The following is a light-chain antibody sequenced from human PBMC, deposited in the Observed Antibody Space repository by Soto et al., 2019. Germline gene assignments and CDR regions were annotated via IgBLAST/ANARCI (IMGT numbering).Light chain of an antibody. V-gene: IGKV1-9*01. CDR1: QAISTY. CDR2: SAS. J-gene: IGKJ1*01. Sequence: DIQLTQSPSFLSASVGDRVTISCRASQAISTYLAWYQQKPGKAPQLLIFSASSLQSGVPSRFSGSGSGTEFTLTISSLQPEDFATYSCQQFHTYPRTFGQGTKVEIK. CDR3: QQFHTYPRT.